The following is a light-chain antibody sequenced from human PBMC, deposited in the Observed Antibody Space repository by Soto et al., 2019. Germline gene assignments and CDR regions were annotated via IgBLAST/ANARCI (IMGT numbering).Light chain of an antibody. CDR2: DAS. CDR3: QQRSNWLFT. CDR1: QSVSSY. Sequence: EIVLTQSPATLSLSPGERATLSCRASQSVSSYLAWYQQKPGQAPMLLIYDASNRATGIPARFIGSGSETDVTLTISSLEPEDFAVYYCQQRSNWLFTFGPGTKVDIK. V-gene: IGKV3-11*01. J-gene: IGKJ3*01.